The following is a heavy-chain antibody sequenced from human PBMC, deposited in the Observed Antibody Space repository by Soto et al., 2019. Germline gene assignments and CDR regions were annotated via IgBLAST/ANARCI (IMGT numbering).Heavy chain of an antibody. J-gene: IGHJ4*02. CDR2: ISFDGQST. V-gene: IGHV3-23*01. CDR3: ATIEPNHE. D-gene: IGHD2-8*01. CDR1: GFTFRIFS. Sequence: EVQLLQSGGGIVQPGGSLSLSCAASGFTFRIFSMTWVRQAPGKGLEWVSDISFDGQSTYYADSVKGRFTISRDNSKKTLYRQMSSRRCEDTAMYYCATIEPNHEWGQGTLGTV.